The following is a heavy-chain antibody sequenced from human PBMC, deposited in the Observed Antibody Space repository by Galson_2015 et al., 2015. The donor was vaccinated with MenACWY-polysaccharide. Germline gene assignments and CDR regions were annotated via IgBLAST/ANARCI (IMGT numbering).Heavy chain of an antibody. CDR3: ARSYCDRTTCYGIDV. CDR2: ISYDGTNK. D-gene: IGHD2-2*01. J-gene: IGHJ6*02. V-gene: IGHV3-30-3*01. Sequence: SLRLSCAASRFTFSSYAMHWVRQAPGKGLVWVAVISYDGTNKYYADSVEGRFTVSRDNSKNTLYVQMNSLRGEGTAVYYCARSYCDRTTCYGIDVWGQGTSVTVSS. CDR1: RFTFSSYA.